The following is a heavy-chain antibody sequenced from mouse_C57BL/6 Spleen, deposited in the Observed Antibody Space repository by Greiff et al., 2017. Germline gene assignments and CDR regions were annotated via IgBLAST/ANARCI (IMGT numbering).Heavy chain of an antibody. J-gene: IGHJ2*01. CDR1: GYTFTSSW. CDR2: IHPNSGST. D-gene: IGHD1-1*01. V-gene: IGHV1-64*01. Sequence: QVQLKQPGAELVKPGASVKLSCTASGYTFTSSWLHWVKQRPGQGLEWIGMIHPNSGSTNYNEKFKSKATLTVDKSSRTAYMQLSSLTSEDSAVYYCARGNYYGSSPSYFDDWGQGTTLTVSS. CDR3: ARGNYYGSSPSYFDD.